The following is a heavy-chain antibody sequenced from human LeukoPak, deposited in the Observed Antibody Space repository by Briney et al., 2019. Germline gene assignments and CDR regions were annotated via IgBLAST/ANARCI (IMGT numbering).Heavy chain of an antibody. CDR2: ISSSGSTI. V-gene: IGHV3-11*04. CDR3: ASKGSTLFDI. Sequence: PGGFLRLSCAASGFTFSDYYMSWIRQAPGKGLEWVSYISSSGSTIYYADSVKGRFTISRDNAKNTLFLQMNSLRAEDTAVYYCASKGSTLFDIWGQGTMVTVSS. CDR1: GFTFSDYY. J-gene: IGHJ3*02. D-gene: IGHD2-2*01.